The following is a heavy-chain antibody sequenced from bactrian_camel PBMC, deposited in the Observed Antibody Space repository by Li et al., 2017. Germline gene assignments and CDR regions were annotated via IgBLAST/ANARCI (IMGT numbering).Heavy chain of an antibody. Sequence: VQLVESGGGLMQPGGSLRLSRAASGFTFSSYAMSWFRQAPGKEREGVAAIVTDGTTTYSNSVKGRFTISKDNAKNTLYLQMNSLKPEDTAMYYCTAIKATKFTRLRCDYGGSWYRYNVWGQGTQVTVS. D-gene: IGHD6*01. J-gene: IGHJ4*01. CDR1: GFTFSSYA. CDR2: IVTDGTT. CDR3: TAIKATKFTRLRCDYGGSWYRYNV. V-gene: IGHV3S67*01.